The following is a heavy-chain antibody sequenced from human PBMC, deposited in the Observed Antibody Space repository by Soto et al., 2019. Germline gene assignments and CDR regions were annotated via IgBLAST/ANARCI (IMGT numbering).Heavy chain of an antibody. J-gene: IGHJ4*02. V-gene: IGHV3-72*01. CDR3: ARLASYGGKPLEY. D-gene: IGHD4-17*01. CDR1: GFTFSDHY. CDR2: SRNKAHSYTT. Sequence: GGSLRLSCAASGFTFSDHYMDWVRQAPGKGLEWVGRSRNKAHSYTTEYAASVKGRFTISRDDSKNSLYLQMNSLKTEDTAVYYCARLASYGGKPLEYWGKGTLVTVSA.